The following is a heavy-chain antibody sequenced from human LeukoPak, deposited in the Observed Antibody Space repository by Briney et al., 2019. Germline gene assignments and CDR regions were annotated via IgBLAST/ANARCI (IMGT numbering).Heavy chain of an antibody. D-gene: IGHD1-26*01. J-gene: IGHJ4*02. Sequence: SETLSLTCNVSGGSISTYYWSWIRQPPGKGLEWIGYISVGGVTSYNPSLKGRVTISVDSPKNRFSLRLTSLTAVDTALYYCARHGGTLDYFDYWGPGPLVTVSS. CDR2: ISVGGVT. CDR3: ARHGGTLDYFDY. V-gene: IGHV4-59*08. CDR1: GGSISTYY.